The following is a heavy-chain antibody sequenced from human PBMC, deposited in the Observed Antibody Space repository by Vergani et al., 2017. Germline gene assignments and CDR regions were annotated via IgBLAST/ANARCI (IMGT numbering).Heavy chain of an antibody. CDR1: GYTFTGYY. CDR2: INPNSGGT. V-gene: IGHV1-2*06. D-gene: IGHD2-2*01. CDR3: ARASRIVVVPAALVY. Sequence: QVQLVQSGAEVKKPGASVKVSCKASGYTFTGYYMHWVRQAPGQGLEWMGRINPNSGGTNYAQKFQGRVTMTRDTSSSTAYMELSRLRSDDTAVYYCARASRIVVVPAALVYWGQGTLVTVSS. J-gene: IGHJ4*02.